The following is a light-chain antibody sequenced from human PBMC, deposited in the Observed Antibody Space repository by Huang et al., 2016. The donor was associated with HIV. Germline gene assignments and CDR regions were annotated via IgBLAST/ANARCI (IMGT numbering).Light chain of an antibody. CDR3: QQSFSVPRT. CDR1: QNITKS. J-gene: IGKJ1*01. Sequence: DIQMTQSPPSLSASVGDRVTFTCRANQNITKSLNWYQQKPGKAPKLLIYTASTLESGAPSRFSGSGSVSRLTLTIVNLQPEDFATYYCQQSFSVPRTFG. V-gene: IGKV1-39*01. CDR2: TAS.